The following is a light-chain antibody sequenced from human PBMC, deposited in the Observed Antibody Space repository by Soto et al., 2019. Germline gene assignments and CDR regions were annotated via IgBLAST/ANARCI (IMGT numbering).Light chain of an antibody. Sequence: DIQMTQSPSTLSASVGDRVTITCRASHDIVHWLAWYQQKRGKAPKLLIFDASNLESGVPSRFSGSGSGTDFSLTISGLHPDDFATYYCQQYKKDFTFGPGTKVDVK. CDR1: HDIVHW. CDR2: DAS. J-gene: IGKJ3*01. CDR3: QQYKKDFT. V-gene: IGKV1-5*01.